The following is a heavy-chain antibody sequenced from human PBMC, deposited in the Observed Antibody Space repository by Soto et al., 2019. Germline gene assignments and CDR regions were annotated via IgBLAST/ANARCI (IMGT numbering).Heavy chain of an antibody. Sequence: GGSLRLSCAASGFTFSSYAMSWVRQAPGKGLEWVSAISGSGGSTYYADSVKGRFTISRDNSKKTLYLQMNSLRAEDTAVYYCAKAPYSSTLNWFDPWGQGTLVTVSS. J-gene: IGHJ5*02. CDR3: AKAPYSSTLNWFDP. CDR2: ISGSGGST. D-gene: IGHD6-13*01. V-gene: IGHV3-23*01. CDR1: GFTFSSYA.